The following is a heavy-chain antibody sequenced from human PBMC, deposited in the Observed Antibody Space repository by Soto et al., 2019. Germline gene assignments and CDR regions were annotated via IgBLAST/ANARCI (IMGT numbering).Heavy chain of an antibody. Sequence: QVQLVQSGAEVKKPGSSVKVSCKASGGTFSSYTISWVRQAPGQGLEWMGRIIPILGIANYAQKFQGRVTITADKSTSTAYMELSSLRSEDTAVYYCARDRPRIAAEYQLYYYGMDVWGQGTTVTVSS. CDR1: GGTFSSYT. J-gene: IGHJ6*02. CDR3: ARDRPRIAAEYQLYYYGMDV. D-gene: IGHD6-13*01. V-gene: IGHV1-69*08. CDR2: IIPILGIA.